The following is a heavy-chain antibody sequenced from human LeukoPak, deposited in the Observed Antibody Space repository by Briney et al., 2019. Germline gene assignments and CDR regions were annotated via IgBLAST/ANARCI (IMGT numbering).Heavy chain of an antibody. CDR3: TTDQEAGSKNGGGGWRIIGVSTSDY. J-gene: IGHJ4*02. CDR1: GFSFSNTW. D-gene: IGHD2-8*01. CDR2: IKSKIGGGTT. V-gene: IGHV3-15*01. Sequence: GGSLRLSCAVSGFSFSNTWMSWVRQVPGKGLEWVGRIKSKIGGGTTDYTAPVKGRFTISRDDSKNMLYLQMNSLKTEDTGVYYCTTDQEAGSKNGGGGWRIIGVSTSDYWGQGTLVIVSP.